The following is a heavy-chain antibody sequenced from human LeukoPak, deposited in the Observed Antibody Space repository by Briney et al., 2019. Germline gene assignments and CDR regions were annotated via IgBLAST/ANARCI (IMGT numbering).Heavy chain of an antibody. J-gene: IGHJ5*02. Sequence: GGSLRLSCAASGFIFSGYSMNWVRQAPGKGLEWISYIGIDSGNTKYADSVKGRFTISRDNSKNTLYLQMNSLRAEDTAVYYCAKEGRLQSYDILTGYYFPSWFDPWGQGTLVTVSS. CDR3: AKEGRLQSYDILTGYYFPSWFDP. D-gene: IGHD3-9*01. CDR2: IGIDSGNT. CDR1: GFIFSGYS. V-gene: IGHV3-48*01.